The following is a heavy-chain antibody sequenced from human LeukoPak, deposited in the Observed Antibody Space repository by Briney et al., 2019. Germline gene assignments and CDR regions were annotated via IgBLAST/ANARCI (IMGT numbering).Heavy chain of an antibody. D-gene: IGHD3-3*01. CDR1: GYTFASYG. J-gene: IGHJ6*03. V-gene: IGHV1-18*01. CDR2: ISAYNGNT. Sequence: ASVKVSCKASGYTFASYGISWVRQAPGQGLEWMGWISAYNGNTNYAQKLQGRVTMTTDTSTSTAYMELRSLRSDDTAVYYCARGGSGLRFSEWLGEMATTTGYYYYYMDVWGKGTTVTVSS. CDR3: ARGGSGLRFSEWLGEMATTTGYYYYYMDV.